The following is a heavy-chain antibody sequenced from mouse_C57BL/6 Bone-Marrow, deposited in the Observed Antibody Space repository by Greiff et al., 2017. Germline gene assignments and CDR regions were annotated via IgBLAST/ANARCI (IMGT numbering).Heavy chain of an antibody. V-gene: IGHV1-74*01. CDR2: IHPSDSDT. J-gene: IGHJ4*01. CDR1: GYTFTSYW. CDR3: AIFTTGVGYYAMDY. Sequence: QVQLQQPGAELVKPGASVKVSCKASGYTFTSYWMHWVKQRPGQGLEWIGRIHPSDSDTTYNQKFKGKATLTVDKSSSTAYMQLSSLTSEDSAVDYCAIFTTGVGYYAMDYWGQGTSLTVSS. D-gene: IGHD1-1*01.